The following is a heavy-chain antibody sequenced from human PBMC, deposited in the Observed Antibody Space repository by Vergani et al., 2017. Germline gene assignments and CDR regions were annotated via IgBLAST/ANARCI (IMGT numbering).Heavy chain of an antibody. CDR3: ARAETYYYDSSGYYYFDY. CDR1: GGPISSGDYY. V-gene: IGHV4-30-4*01. Sequence: QVQLQESGPGLVKPSQTLSLTCTVSGGPISSGDYYWSWIRQPPGKGLEWIGYIYYSGSTYYNPSLKSRVTISVDTSKNQFSLKLSSVTAADTAVYYCARAETYYYDSSGYYYFDYGGQGSLVTVSS. CDR2: IYYSGST. D-gene: IGHD3-22*01. J-gene: IGHJ4*02.